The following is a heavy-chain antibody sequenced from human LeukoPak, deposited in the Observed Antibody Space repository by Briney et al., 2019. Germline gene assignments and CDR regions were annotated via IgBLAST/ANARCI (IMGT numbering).Heavy chain of an antibody. CDR2: IYYSGST. CDR3: ATGGYSYGYFNWFDP. CDR1: GGSISSSSYY. J-gene: IGHJ5*02. V-gene: IGHV4-39*07. Sequence: SETLSLTCTVSGGSISSSSYYWGWIRQPPGKGLEWIGSIYYSGSTYYNPSLKSRVTISVDTSKNQFSLKLSSVTAADTAVYYCATGGYSYGYFNWFDPWGQGTLVTASS. D-gene: IGHD5-18*01.